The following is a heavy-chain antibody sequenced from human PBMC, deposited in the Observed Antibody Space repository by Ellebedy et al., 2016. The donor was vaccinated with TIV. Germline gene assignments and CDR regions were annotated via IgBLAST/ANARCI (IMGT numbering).Heavy chain of an antibody. CDR2: ISYDGGISK. CDR1: GFTFSQYA. CDR3: ARELTGYYVGY. D-gene: IGHD3-9*01. V-gene: IGHV3-30-3*01. J-gene: IGHJ4*02. Sequence: PGGSLRLSCAASGFTFSQYAMHWVRQAPGKGLDWVALISYDGGISKYYSDSVKGRFTISRDNSKSTLYLQMNSLRAEDTAVYYCARELTGYYVGYWGQGILVTVSA.